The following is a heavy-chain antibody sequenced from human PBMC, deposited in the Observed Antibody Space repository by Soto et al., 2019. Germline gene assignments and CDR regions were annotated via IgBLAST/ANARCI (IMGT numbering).Heavy chain of an antibody. CDR2: ISSSSSYI. V-gene: IGHV3-21*01. D-gene: IGHD5-12*01. Sequence: EVQLVESGGGLVKPGGSLRLSCAASGFTFSSYSMNWVRQAPGKGLEWVSSISSSSSYIYYADSVKGRFTISRDNAKNSLYLQMNSLRVEDTAVYYCARDFYRPDIVAYYYYYGMDVWGQGTTVTVSS. J-gene: IGHJ6*02. CDR1: GFTFSSYS. CDR3: ARDFYRPDIVAYYYYYGMDV.